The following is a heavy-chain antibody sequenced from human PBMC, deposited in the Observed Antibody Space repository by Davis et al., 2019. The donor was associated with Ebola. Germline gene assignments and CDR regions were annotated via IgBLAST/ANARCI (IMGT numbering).Heavy chain of an antibody. J-gene: IGHJ5*02. CDR1: GHTFTNYA. Sequence: AASVKVSCKASGHTFTNYAMNWVRQAPGQGLEWMGWMNPNSGNTGYAQKFQGRVTMTRNTSISTAYMELSSLRSEDTAVYYCARGRAVRPRFDWFDPWGQGTLVTVSS. CDR3: ARGRAVRPRFDWFDP. CDR2: MNPNSGNT. D-gene: IGHD6-6*01. V-gene: IGHV1-8*02.